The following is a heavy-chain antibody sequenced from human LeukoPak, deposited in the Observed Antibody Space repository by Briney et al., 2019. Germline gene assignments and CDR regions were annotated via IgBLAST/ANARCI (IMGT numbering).Heavy chain of an antibody. Sequence: TGGSLRLSCAASGFTFSSYAMHWVRQAPGKGLEWVAVISYDGSNKYYADSVKGRFTISRDNSKNTLYLQMNSLRAEDTAVYHCARHSSSVPYYYHGLDVWGQGTTVTVSS. CDR2: ISYDGSNK. CDR1: GFTFSSYA. CDR3: ARHSSSVPYYYHGLDV. D-gene: IGHD6-6*01. V-gene: IGHV3-30*14. J-gene: IGHJ6*02.